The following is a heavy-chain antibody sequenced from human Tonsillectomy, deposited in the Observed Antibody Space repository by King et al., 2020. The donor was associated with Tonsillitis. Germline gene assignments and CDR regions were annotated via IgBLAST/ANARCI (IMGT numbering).Heavy chain of an antibody. D-gene: IGHD6-19*01. J-gene: IGHJ4*02. Sequence: VQLVESGGGLVKPGGSLKLSCAASGFTFNNAWMTWVRQAPGKGLEWVGRIKSKTNGATTDYAAPVKGGFTISRDDSKNTLYLQMSSLKTEDTGVYYCTTGYSSGWYVGYWGQGTLVTVSS. CDR1: GFTFNNAW. CDR3: TTGYSSGWYVGY. V-gene: IGHV3-15*01. CDR2: IKSKTNGATT.